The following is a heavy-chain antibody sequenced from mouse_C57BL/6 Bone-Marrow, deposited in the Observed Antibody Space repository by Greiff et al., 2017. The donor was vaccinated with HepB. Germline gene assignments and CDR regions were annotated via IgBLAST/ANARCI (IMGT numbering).Heavy chain of an antibody. D-gene: IGHD2-4*01. CDR2: ISSGSSTI. V-gene: IGHV5-17*01. CDR1: GFTFSDYG. Sequence: EVHLVESGGGLVKPGGSLKLSCAASGFTFSDYGMHWVRQAPEKGLEWVAYISSGSSTIYYADTVKGRFTISRDNAKNTLFLQMTSMRSEDTAMYYCARMGLRRGYYFDYWGQGTTLTVSS. CDR3: ARMGLRRGYYFDY. J-gene: IGHJ2*01.